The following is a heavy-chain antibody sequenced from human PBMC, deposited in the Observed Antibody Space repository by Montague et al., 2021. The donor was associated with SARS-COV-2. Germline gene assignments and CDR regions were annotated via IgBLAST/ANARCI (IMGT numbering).Heavy chain of an antibody. CDR1: SGSIISSGYY. CDR3: ARGMIRGVTTPFDY. D-gene: IGHD3-10*01. Sequence: SETLSLTCSVSSGSIISSGYYWGWIRQPPGKELEWIGNIYYSGTTYYNPSLQSRGTISVDTSKNHLSLRLSSVTAADTAVYFCARGMIRGVTTPFDYWGQGSHLTVSS. V-gene: IGHV4-39*02. J-gene: IGHJ4*02. CDR2: IYYSGTT.